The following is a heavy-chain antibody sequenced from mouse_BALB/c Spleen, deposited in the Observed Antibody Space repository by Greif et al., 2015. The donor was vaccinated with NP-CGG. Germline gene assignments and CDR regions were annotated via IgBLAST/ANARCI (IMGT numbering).Heavy chain of an antibody. D-gene: IGHD6-1*01. CDR3: ARDSRRAMDY. V-gene: IGHV5-9-4*01. Sequence: EVMLVESGGGLVKPGGSLKLSCAASGFTFSSYAMSWVRQSPEKRLEWVAEISSGGSYTYYPDTVTGRFTISRDNAKNTLYLEMSSLRSEDTAMYYCARDSRRAMDYWGQGTSVTVSS. J-gene: IGHJ4*01. CDR2: ISSGGSYT. CDR1: GFTFSSYA.